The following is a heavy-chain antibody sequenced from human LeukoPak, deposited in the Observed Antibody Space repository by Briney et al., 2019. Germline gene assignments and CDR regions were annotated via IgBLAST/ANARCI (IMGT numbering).Heavy chain of an antibody. CDR3: ASYYDFWSGNFDY. CDR1: GGTFSSYA. Sequence: SEKVSCKASGGTFSSYAISWVRQAPGQGLEWMGGIIPIFGTANYAQKLQGRVTITADESTSTAYMELSSLRSEDTAVYYCASYYDFWSGNFDYWGQGTLVTVSS. J-gene: IGHJ4*02. D-gene: IGHD3-3*01. V-gene: IGHV1-69*13. CDR2: IIPIFGTA.